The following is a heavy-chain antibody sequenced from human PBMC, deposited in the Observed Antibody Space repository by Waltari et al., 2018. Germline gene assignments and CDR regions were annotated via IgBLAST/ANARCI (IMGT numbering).Heavy chain of an antibody. CDR1: GFTFSSYS. Sequence: EVQLVESGGGLVKPGGSLRLSCAASGFTFSSYSMNWVRQAPGKGLECVSSISSSSSYIYYADSVKGRFTISRDNAKNSLYLQMNSLRAEETAVYYCASHSSWPPDYWGQGTLVTVSS. CDR3: ASHSSWPPDY. D-gene: IGHD6-13*01. V-gene: IGHV3-21*01. CDR2: ISSSSSYI. J-gene: IGHJ4*02.